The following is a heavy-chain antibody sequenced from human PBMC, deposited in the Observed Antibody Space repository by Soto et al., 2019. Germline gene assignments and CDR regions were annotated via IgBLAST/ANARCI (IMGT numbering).Heavy chain of an antibody. Sequence: QVQLQESGPGLVKPSQTLSLTCTVSGGSISSGGYYWSWIRQHPGKGLEWIGYIYYSGSTNYNPSLKSRVTISVDTSKNQFSLKLSSVTAADTAVYYCARVYYDFWSGYFAWFDPWGQGTLVTVSS. J-gene: IGHJ5*02. CDR1: GGSISSGGYY. V-gene: IGHV4-31*03. D-gene: IGHD3-3*01. CDR3: ARVYYDFWSGYFAWFDP. CDR2: IYYSGST.